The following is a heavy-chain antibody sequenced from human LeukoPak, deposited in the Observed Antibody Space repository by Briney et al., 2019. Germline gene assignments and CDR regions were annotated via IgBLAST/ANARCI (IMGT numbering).Heavy chain of an antibody. Sequence: RGSLRLSCAASGFTFSSYAMSWVRQAPGKGLEWVSAISGSGGSTYYADSVKGRFTISRDNSKNTLYLQMNSLRAEDTAVYYCAKLYYYGSGSYYKAKYYFDYWGQGTLVTVSS. V-gene: IGHV3-23*01. D-gene: IGHD3-10*01. CDR1: GFTFSSYA. CDR3: AKLYYYGSGSYYKAKYYFDY. J-gene: IGHJ4*02. CDR2: ISGSGGST.